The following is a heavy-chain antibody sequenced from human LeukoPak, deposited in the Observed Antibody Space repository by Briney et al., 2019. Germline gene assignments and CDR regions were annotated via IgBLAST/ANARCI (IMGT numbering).Heavy chain of an antibody. V-gene: IGHV4-34*01. Sequence: PSETLSLTCAVYGGSFSGCYWSWIRQPPGKGLEWIGEINHSGSTNYNPSLKSRVTISVDTSKNQFSLKLSSVTAADTAVYYCARDIAAAGTAYWGQGTLVTVSS. J-gene: IGHJ4*02. CDR3: ARDIAAAGTAY. CDR2: INHSGST. D-gene: IGHD6-13*01. CDR1: GGSFSGCY.